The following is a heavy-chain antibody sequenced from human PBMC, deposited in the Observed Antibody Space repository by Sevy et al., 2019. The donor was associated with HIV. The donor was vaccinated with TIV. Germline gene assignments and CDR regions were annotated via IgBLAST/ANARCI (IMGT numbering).Heavy chain of an antibody. D-gene: IGHD4-4*01. V-gene: IGHV3-30-3*01. Sequence: GESLKISCAASGFPFSTYALHWVRQAPGKGLEWVAVISYDGSNKYYADSVKGRFTISRDSSKNTLYLQMNSLTTEDTAVHYCARDLRSNYNNYFDPWGQGTLVTVSS. CDR1: GFPFSTYA. J-gene: IGHJ5*02. CDR2: ISYDGSNK. CDR3: ARDLRSNYNNYFDP.